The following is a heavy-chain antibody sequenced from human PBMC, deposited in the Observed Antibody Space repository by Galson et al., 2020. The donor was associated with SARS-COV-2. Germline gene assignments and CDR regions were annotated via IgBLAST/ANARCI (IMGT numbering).Heavy chain of an antibody. CDR1: GFTFSSHA. J-gene: IGHJ4*02. Sequence: GGSLRLSCAASGFTFSSHAMHWVRPAPGKGLEWVAQIFFDGSDKYYGDSVKGRFTISRDSSKNTVYLQMNNLRADDTAVYYCARDAQLSSGWAFDYWGQGTLVTVSS. D-gene: IGHD6-19*01. CDR3: ARDAQLSSGWAFDY. V-gene: IGHV3-33*01. CDR2: IFFDGSDK.